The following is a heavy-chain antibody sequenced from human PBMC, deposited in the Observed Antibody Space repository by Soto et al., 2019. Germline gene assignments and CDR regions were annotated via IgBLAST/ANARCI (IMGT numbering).Heavy chain of an antibody. CDR3: ARARTIMVRGVIITGYAFDV. CDR2: IIPIFGTA. D-gene: IGHD3-10*01. J-gene: IGHJ3*01. CDR1: GGTFSSYA. Sequence: QVQLVQSGAEVKKPGSSVKVSCKASGGTFSSYAFSWVRQAPGQGLEWMGGIIPIFGTANYAQKFQGRVTFTADESTSTAYMEQRSLSYEDPAVYYCARARTIMVRGVIITGYAFDVWGQGTRVPVSS. V-gene: IGHV1-69*01.